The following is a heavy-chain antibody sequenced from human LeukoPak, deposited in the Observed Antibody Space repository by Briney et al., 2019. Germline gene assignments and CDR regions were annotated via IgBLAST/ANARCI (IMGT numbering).Heavy chain of an antibody. V-gene: IGHV3-9*01. CDR2: ISWNSGSI. Sequence: HPGRSLRLSCAASGFTFDDYAMHWVRQAPGKGLEWVSGISWNSGSIGYADSVKGRFTISRDNAKNSLYLQMNSLRAEDTALYYCAKVKRGYSYGLDYWGQGTLVTVSS. CDR3: AKVKRGYSYGLDY. J-gene: IGHJ4*02. D-gene: IGHD5-18*01. CDR1: GFTFDDYA.